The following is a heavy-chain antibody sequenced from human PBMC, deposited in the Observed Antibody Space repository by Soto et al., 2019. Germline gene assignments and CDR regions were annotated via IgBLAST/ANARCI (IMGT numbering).Heavy chain of an antibody. CDR3: ARGGYGDYVDWFDP. CDR1: GYTFTGYY. V-gene: IGHV1-18*04. J-gene: IGHJ5*02. Sequence: ASVKVSCKASGYTFTGYYMHWVRQAPGQGLEWMGWISAYNGNTNYAQKLQGRVTMTTDTSTSAAYMELRSLRSDDTAVYYCARGGYGDYVDWFDPWRQGTLVTVSS. CDR2: ISAYNGNT. D-gene: IGHD4-17*01.